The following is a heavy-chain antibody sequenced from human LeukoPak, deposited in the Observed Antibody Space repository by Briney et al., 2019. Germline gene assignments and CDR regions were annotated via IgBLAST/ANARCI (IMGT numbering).Heavy chain of an antibody. D-gene: IGHD6-19*01. CDR2: MNPNSGNT. V-gene: IGHV1-8*01. CDR3: ARGTQAVAGTDFDY. CDR1: GYTFTSYD. Sequence: GASVKVSCKASGYTFTSYDINWVRQATGQGLEWMGWMNPNSGNTGYAQKFQGRVTMTRNTSISTAYMELSSLRSDDTAVYYCARGTQAVAGTDFDYWGQGTLVTVSS. J-gene: IGHJ4*02.